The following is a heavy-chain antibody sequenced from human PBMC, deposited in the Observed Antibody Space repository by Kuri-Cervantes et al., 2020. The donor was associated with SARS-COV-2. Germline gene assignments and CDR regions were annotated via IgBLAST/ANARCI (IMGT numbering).Heavy chain of an antibody. CDR1: GGSISSYY. Sequence: SETLSLTCTVSGGSISSYYWSWIRQPPGKGLEWIGYIYYSGNTNYNPSLKNRVTISVDTSKNQFSLKLSSVTAADTAVYYCARGTGSYYDFWSGSNFDYWGQGTLVTVSS. CDR3: ARGTGSYYDFWSGSNFDY. V-gene: IGHV4-59*12. CDR2: IYYSGNT. J-gene: IGHJ4*02. D-gene: IGHD3-3*01.